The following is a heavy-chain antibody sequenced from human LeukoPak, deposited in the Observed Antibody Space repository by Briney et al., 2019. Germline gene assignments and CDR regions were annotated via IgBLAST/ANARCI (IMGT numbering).Heavy chain of an antibody. Sequence: ASVKVSCKASGGSFSTYAINWVRQAPGQGLEWLGRIIPLLGTANYAQKFQGSVTFTADKSTSTAYMELSSLISEDTAVYYCWKFGGYEERGDDYWGQGTLVTVSS. CDR1: GGSFSTYA. CDR3: WKFGGYEERGDDY. V-gene: IGHV1-69*04. J-gene: IGHJ4*02. D-gene: IGHD5-12*01. CDR2: IIPLLGTA.